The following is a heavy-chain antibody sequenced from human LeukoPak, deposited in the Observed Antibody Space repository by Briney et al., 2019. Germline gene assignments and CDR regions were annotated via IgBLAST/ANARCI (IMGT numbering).Heavy chain of an antibody. CDR1: GGSISNYY. V-gene: IGHV4-4*07. CDR3: ARATREAEEAYYFDY. CDR2: IYASGST. D-gene: IGHD5-12*01. J-gene: IGHJ4*02. Sequence: SEALSLTCTVSGGSISNYYWSWVRQPAGKGLEWIGRIYASGSTNYHPSLQSRVTMSIDTSKNQFSLKLNSVTAADTAVYYCARATREAEEAYYFDYWGQGTLVTVSS.